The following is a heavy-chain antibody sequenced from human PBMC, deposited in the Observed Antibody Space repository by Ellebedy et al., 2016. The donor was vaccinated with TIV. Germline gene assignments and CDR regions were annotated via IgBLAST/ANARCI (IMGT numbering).Heavy chain of an antibody. V-gene: IGHV1-2*02. Sequence: ASVKVSCKASGYTFTDYYMHWVRQAPGQGLEWMGWINPNSGGTNYAQQFQGRVTMTRDTSISTAYMELSRLRSDDTAVYYCARGGVQLWLHPFDYWGQGTLVTVSS. CDR2: INPNSGGT. D-gene: IGHD5-18*01. CDR3: ARGGVQLWLHPFDY. CDR1: GYTFTDYY. J-gene: IGHJ4*02.